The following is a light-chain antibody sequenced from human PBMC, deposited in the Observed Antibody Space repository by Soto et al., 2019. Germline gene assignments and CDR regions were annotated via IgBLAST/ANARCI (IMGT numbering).Light chain of an antibody. Sequence: EIVMTQSPATLSVSPGESATLSCRASQSVSGNLAWFQHKPGQAPTLLISGASTTATGIPSRFSGSGSGTDFILSINSLQSVDFASSYWYQRNEWPRTFGPGTRV. CDR2: GAS. CDR3: YQRNEWPRT. V-gene: IGKV3-15*01. J-gene: IGKJ3*01. CDR1: QSVSGN.